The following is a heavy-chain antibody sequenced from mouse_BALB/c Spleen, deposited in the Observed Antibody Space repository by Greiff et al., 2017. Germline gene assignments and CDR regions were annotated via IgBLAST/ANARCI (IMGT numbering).Heavy chain of an antibody. D-gene: IGHD2-1*01. Sequence: SGPELVKPGASVKMSCKASGYTFTSYVMHWVKQKPGQGLEWIGYINPYNDGTKYNEKFKGKATLTSDKSSSTAYMELSSLTSEDSAVYYCATYGNYYAMDYWGQGTSVTVSS. CDR1: GYTFTSYV. CDR2: INPYNDGT. J-gene: IGHJ4*01. CDR3: ATYGNYYAMDY. V-gene: IGHV1-14*01.